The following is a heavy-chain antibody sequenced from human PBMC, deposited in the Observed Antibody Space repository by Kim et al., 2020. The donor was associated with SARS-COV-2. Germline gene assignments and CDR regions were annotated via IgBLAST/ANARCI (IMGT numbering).Heavy chain of an antibody. V-gene: IGHV3-30*18. CDR1: GFTFSSYG. CDR2: ISYDGSNK. D-gene: IGHD1-26*01. CDR3: AKTYSGSYIHYFDY. Sequence: GGSLRLSCAASGFTFSSYGMHWVRQAPGKGLEWVAVISYDGSNKYYADSVKGRFTISRDNSKNTLYLQMNSLRAEDTAVYYCAKTYSGSYIHYFDYWGQGTLVTVSS. J-gene: IGHJ4*02.